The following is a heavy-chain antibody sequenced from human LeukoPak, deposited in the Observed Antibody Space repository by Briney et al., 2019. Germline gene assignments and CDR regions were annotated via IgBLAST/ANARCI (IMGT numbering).Heavy chain of an antibody. J-gene: IGHJ4*02. D-gene: IGHD6-13*01. CDR3: ARDRIPIAAVGTNYFDY. V-gene: IGHV1-2*02. Sequence: ASVKVSCKASGYTFTRYAIHWVRQAPGQGLEWMGWINPNSGGTNYAQKFQGRVTMTRDTSISIAYMELSRLTSDDTAVYYCARDRIPIAAVGTNYFDYWGQGTLVTVSS. CDR2: INPNSGGT. CDR1: GYTFTRYA.